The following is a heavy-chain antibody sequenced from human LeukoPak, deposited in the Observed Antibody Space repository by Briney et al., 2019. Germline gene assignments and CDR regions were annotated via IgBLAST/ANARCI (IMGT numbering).Heavy chain of an antibody. V-gene: IGHV3-23*01. J-gene: IGHJ5*02. CDR3: AQTGGP. D-gene: IGHD7-27*01. CDR2: ISGSGGNT. CDR1: GVLFDNYA. Sequence: GGPLRLSCADSGVLFDNYAMRWVHQAPGKGLEWVSGISGSGGNTYYADSVKGRFTISRDNSKDTLFLQMSSLRAEDTAIYYCAQTGGPWGQGTLVTVSS.